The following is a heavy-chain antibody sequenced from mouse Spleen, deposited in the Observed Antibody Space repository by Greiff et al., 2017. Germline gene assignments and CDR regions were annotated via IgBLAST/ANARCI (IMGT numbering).Heavy chain of an antibody. D-gene: IGHD2-10*01. V-gene: IGHV5-9-1*01. J-gene: IGHJ3*01. CDR2: ISSGGSYT. Sequence: EVKLMESGGGLVKPGGSLKLSCAASGFTFSSYAMSWVRQTPEKRLEWVATISSGGSYTYYPDSVKGRFTISRDNAKNTLYLQMSSLRSEDTAMYYCARPTYYGNYGFAYWGQGTLVTVSA. CDR3: ARPTYYGNYGFAY. CDR1: GFTFSSYA.